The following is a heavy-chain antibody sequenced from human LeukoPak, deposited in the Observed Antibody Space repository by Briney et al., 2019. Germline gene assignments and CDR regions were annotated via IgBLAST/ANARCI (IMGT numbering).Heavy chain of an antibody. Sequence: PSETLSLTCAVYGGSFSGDYWSWIRQPPGKGLEWSGEINHSGSTNYNPSLKSRVTISVDTSKNQFSLKLSSVTAADTAVYYCATGRVWFDYWGQGTLVTVSS. CDR3: ATGRVWFDY. CDR2: INHSGST. D-gene: IGHD3-10*01. CDR1: GGSFSGDY. J-gene: IGHJ4*02. V-gene: IGHV4-34*01.